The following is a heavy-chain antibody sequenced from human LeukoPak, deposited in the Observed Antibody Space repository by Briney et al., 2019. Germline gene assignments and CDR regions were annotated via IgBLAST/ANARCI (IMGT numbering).Heavy chain of an antibody. J-gene: IGHJ4*02. CDR3: ARLSANKYYGSSGYYSHFDY. V-gene: IGHV1-18*01. D-gene: IGHD3-22*01. Sequence: ASVKVSCKASGYTFTSYGISWVRQAPGQGLEWMGWISAYNGNTNYAQKLQGRVTMTTDTSTSTAYMELRSLRSDDTAVYYCARLSANKYYGSSGYYSHFDYWGQGTLVTVSS. CDR2: ISAYNGNT. CDR1: GYTFTSYG.